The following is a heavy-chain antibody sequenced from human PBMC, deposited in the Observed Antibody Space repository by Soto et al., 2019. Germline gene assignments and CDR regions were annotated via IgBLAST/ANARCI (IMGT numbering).Heavy chain of an antibody. D-gene: IGHD2-15*01. CDR1: GVTFSTYA. CDR3: AIGSRKTSGSNTWFDP. V-gene: IGHV3-23*01. J-gene: IGHJ5*02. Sequence: GGSLRLSCAASGVTFSTYAMNWVRQAPGKGLEWISTISNTGGGTFYADSVKGRFTISRDNSNNTVYLQMHSLRAEDTAVYFCAIGSRKTSGSNTWFDPWGRRTLVTAS. CDR2: ISNTGGGT.